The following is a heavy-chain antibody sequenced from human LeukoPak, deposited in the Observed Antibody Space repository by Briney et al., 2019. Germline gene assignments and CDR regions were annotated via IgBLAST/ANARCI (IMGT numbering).Heavy chain of an antibody. V-gene: IGHV1-46*01. CDR2: INPSGGST. Sequence: GASVKVSCKASGYTFTSYYMHWVRQAPGQGLEWMRIINPSGGSTSYAQKFQGRVTMTRDTSTSTVYMELSSLRSEDTAVYYCARVSLAAAVDYWGQGTLVTVSS. CDR3: ARVSLAAAVDY. D-gene: IGHD6-13*01. CDR1: GYTFTSYY. J-gene: IGHJ4*02.